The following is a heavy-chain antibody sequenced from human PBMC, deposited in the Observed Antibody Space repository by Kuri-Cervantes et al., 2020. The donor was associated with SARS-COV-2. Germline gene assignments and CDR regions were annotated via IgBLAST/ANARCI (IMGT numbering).Heavy chain of an antibody. V-gene: IGHV1-69*04. D-gene: IGHD2-21*02. J-gene: IGHJ4*02. CDR3: AREGQPLVTMTRFYLFDY. Sequence: SVKVSCKASGGTFSSYAITWVRQVPGQGLEWMGRIIPIRNVSTYPQKSQGRLTITADISTSTAYMDLSSLTSEDTAIYYCAREGQPLVTMTRFYLFDYWGQGTRVTGSS. CDR2: IIPIRNVS. CDR1: GGTFSSYA.